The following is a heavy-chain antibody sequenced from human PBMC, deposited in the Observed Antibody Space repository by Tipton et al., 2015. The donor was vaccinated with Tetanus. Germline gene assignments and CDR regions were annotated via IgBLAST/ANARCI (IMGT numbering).Heavy chain of an antibody. CDR1: GFTFSSYA. CDR2: ISGSGGST. D-gene: IGHD3-22*01. Sequence: SLRLSCAASGFTFSSYAMSWLRQDPGKGLEWVSAISGSGGSTYYADSVKGRFTISRDNSKNTLYLQMNSLRAEDTAVYYCAKDSYYDSSGYWYCFDYWGQGTLVTVS. CDR3: AKDSYYDSSGYWYCFDY. V-gene: IGHV3-23*01. J-gene: IGHJ4*02.